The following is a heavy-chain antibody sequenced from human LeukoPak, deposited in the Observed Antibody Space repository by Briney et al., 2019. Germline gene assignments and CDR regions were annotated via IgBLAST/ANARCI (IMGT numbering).Heavy chain of an antibody. CDR2: INHSGST. CDR3: ARATVAGKGPNWFDP. Sequence: SETPSLTCAVYGGSFSGYYWSWLRQPPGKGLEWIGEINHSGSTNYNPSLKSRVTISVDTSKNQFSLKLSSVTAADTAVYYCARATVAGKGPNWFDPWGQGTLVTVSS. V-gene: IGHV4-34*01. CDR1: GGSFSGYY. J-gene: IGHJ5*02. D-gene: IGHD6-19*01.